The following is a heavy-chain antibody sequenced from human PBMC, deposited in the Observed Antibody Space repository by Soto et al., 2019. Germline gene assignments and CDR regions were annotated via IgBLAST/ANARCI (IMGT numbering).Heavy chain of an antibody. Sequence: SGGSLRLSCAASGFTFSSYDMHWVRQATGKGLEWVSAIGTAGDTYYPGSVKGRFTISRENAKNSLYLQMNSLRAEDTAVYYCARDSGAVAGTGYFDYWGQGTLVTVSS. CDR3: ARDSGAVAGTGYFDY. J-gene: IGHJ4*02. V-gene: IGHV3-13*01. D-gene: IGHD6-19*01. CDR1: GFTFSSYD. CDR2: IGTAGDT.